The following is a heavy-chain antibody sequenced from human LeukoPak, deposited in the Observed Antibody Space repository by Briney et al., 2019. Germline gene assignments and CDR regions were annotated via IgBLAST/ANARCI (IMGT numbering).Heavy chain of an antibody. V-gene: IGHV3-23*01. CDR1: GFTFSSYA. CDR2: ISGSGGST. J-gene: IGHJ2*01. D-gene: IGHD4-17*01. CDR3: AKVGMTTVVPSYWYFDL. Sequence: EGSLRLSCAASGFTFSSYAMSWVRQAPGKGLEWVSAISGSGGSTYYADSVKGRFTISRDNSKNTLYLQMNSLRAEDTAVYYCAKVGMTTVVPSYWYFDLWGRGTPVTVSS.